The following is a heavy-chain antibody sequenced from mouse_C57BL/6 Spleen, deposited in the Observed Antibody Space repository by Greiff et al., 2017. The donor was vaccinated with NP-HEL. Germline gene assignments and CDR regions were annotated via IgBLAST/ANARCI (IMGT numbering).Heavy chain of an antibody. V-gene: IGHV10-1*01. D-gene: IGHD2-1*01. CDR3: VRDYYGNYVGYFDV. CDR1: GFSFNTYA. Sequence: EVQVVESGGGLVQPKGSLKLSCAASGFSFNTYAMNWVRQAPGKGLEWVARIRSKSNNYATYYADSVKDRFTISRDDSESMLYLQMNNLKTEDTAMYYCVRDYYGNYVGYFDVWGTGTTVTVSS. CDR2: IRSKSNNYAT. J-gene: IGHJ1*03.